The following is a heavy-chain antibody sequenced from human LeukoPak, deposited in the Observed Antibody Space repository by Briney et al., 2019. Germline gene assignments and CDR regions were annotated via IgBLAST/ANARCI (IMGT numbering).Heavy chain of an antibody. CDR1: GYTFTSYN. V-gene: IGHV1-46*01. CDR2: INPTGGST. D-gene: IGHD1-14*01. Sequence: ASVKVSCKASGYTFTSYNIHWVRQAPGQGLEWMGIINPTGGSTGYAQKFQGRVTMTRDTSTTTVYMEMSSLRSEDTAIYYCARDRAGGWNYFDYWGQGTLVTVSS. CDR3: ARDRAGGWNYFDY. J-gene: IGHJ4*02.